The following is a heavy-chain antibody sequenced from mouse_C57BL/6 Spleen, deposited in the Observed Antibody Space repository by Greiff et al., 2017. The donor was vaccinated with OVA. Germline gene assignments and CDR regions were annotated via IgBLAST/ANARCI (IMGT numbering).Heavy chain of an antibody. J-gene: IGHJ1*03. Sequence: EVHLVESEGGLVQPGSSMKLSCTASGFTFSDYYMAWVRQVPEKGLEWVANINYDGSSTYYLDSLKSRFIISRDNAKNILYLQMSSLKSEDTATYYCARDEGSGGYWYFDVWGTGTTVTVSS. V-gene: IGHV5-16*01. CDR1: GFTFSDYY. CDR2: INYDGSST. CDR3: ARDEGSGGYWYFDV.